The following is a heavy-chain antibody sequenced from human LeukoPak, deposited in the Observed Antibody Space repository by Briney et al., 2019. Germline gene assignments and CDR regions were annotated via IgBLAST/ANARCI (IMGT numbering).Heavy chain of an antibody. J-gene: IGHJ6*03. CDR2: IYTSWST. V-gene: IGHV4-61*02. D-gene: IGHD1-26*01. Sequence: SETLSLTCTVSGGSISSGSYYWSWIRQPAGKGLEWIGRIYTSWSTNYNPSLKSRVSISIDTSKNQFSLKLSSVTAADTAVHYCARGVGSRSRVRYSYMDXWGKXTTVTV. CDR3: ARGVGSRSRVRYSYMDX. CDR1: GGSISSGSYY.